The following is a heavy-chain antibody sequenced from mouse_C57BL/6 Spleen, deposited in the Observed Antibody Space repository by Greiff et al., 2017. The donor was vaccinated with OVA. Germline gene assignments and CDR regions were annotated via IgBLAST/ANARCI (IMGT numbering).Heavy chain of an antibody. CDR3: ARDQTTVGSWGYFDV. D-gene: IGHD1-1*01. J-gene: IGHJ1*03. CDR2: ISDGGSYT. V-gene: IGHV5-4*01. CDR1: GFTFSSYA. Sequence: EVKLVESGGGLVKPGGSLKLSCAASGFTFSSYAMSWVRQTPEKRLEWVATISDGGSYTYYPDNVKGRFTISRDNAKNNLYLQMSHLKSEDTAMDYCARDQTTVGSWGYFDVWGTGTTVTVSS.